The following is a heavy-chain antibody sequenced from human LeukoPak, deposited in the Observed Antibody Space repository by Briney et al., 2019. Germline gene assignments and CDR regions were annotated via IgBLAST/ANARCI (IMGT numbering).Heavy chain of an antibody. D-gene: IGHD3-22*01. CDR3: AKDTRIDYYDSSGYEAFDI. J-gene: IGHJ3*02. CDR1: GFTFDDYA. Sequence: SGGSLRLSCAASGFTFDDYAMHWVRQAPGKGLEWVSGISWNSGSIGYADSVKGRFTISRDNAKNSLYLQMNSLRAEDTALYYCAKDTRIDYYDSSGYEAFDIWGQGTMVTVSS. CDR2: ISWNSGSI. V-gene: IGHV3-9*01.